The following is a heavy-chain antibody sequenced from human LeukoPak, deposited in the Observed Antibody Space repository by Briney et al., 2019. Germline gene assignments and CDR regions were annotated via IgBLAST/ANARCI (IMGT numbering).Heavy chain of an antibody. Sequence: GGSLRLSCAASGFPFSSHWMHWVRQAPGKGLVWVSLIDADGSSTNYADSVKGRFTISRDNAENTLYLQMSSLRAEDTAAYYCARGVYYFDYWGQGTLVTVS. CDR2: IDADGSST. V-gene: IGHV3-74*01. J-gene: IGHJ4*02. CDR3: ARGVYYFDY. CDR1: GFPFSSHW.